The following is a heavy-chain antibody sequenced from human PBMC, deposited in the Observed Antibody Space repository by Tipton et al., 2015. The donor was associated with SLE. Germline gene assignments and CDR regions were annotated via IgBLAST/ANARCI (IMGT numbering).Heavy chain of an antibody. D-gene: IGHD3-3*01. CDR3: ARAPVDYWNGYSA. CDR2: ITGSGDGT. V-gene: IGHV3-23*01. J-gene: IGHJ4*02. CDR1: GFIFSTYA. Sequence: SLRLSCEGSGFIFSTYAMSWVRQAPGKGLEWVSAITGSGDGTYYIDSVKGRFTISRDNSKNSLYLQMSGLRAEDTAVYYCARAPVDYWNGYSAWGPGTLVTVSS.